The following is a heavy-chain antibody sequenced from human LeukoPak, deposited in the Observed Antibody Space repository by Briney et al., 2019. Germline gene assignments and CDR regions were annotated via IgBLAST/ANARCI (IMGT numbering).Heavy chain of an antibody. V-gene: IGHV1-2*02. J-gene: IGHJ4*02. CDR2: INPNSGGT. CDR1: GYTFTSYY. D-gene: IGHD3-9*01. Sequence: ASVKVSCKASGYTFTSYYMHWVRQAPGQGLEWMGWINPNSGGTNYAQKFQGRVTMTRDTSISTAYMELSRLRSDDTAVYYCARDELYDILTGYYLPPTFGYWGQGTLVTVSS. CDR3: ARDELYDILTGYYLPPTFGY.